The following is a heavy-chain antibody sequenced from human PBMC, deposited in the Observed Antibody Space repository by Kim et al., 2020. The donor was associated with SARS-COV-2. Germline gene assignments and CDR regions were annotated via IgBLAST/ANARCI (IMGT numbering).Heavy chain of an antibody. D-gene: IGHD3-10*01. V-gene: IGHV3-30*04. CDR1: GFTFSSYA. CDR3: ARERYPVRERVRGVHYG. J-gene: IGHJ6*01. Sequence: GGSLRLSCAASGFTFSSYAMHWVRQAPGKGLEWVAVISYDGSNKYYADSVKGRFTISRDNSKNTLYLQMNSLRAEDTAVYYCARERYPVRERVRGVHYG. CDR2: ISYDGSNK.